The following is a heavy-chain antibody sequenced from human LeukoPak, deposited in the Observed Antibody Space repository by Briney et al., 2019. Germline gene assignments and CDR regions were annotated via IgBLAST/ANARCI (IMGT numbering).Heavy chain of an antibody. CDR1: GGSISSGGYY. CDR3: AREQRSYFDY. Sequence: SETLSLTCTVSGGSISSGGYYWSWIRQHPGKGLEWIGYIYYSGSTYYNPSLKSRVTISVDTSKNQFSLKLSSVTAADTAVYYCAREQRSYFDYWGQGTLVTVSS. V-gene: IGHV4-31*03. J-gene: IGHJ4*02. CDR2: IYYSGST.